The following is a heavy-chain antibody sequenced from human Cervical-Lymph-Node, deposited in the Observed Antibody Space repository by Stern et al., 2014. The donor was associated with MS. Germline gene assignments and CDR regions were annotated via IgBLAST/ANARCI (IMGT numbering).Heavy chain of an antibody. CDR2: IIPIFGTA. CDR3: ARVRVYDFEPVYYYYGMDV. D-gene: IGHD3-3*01. J-gene: IGHJ6*02. CDR1: GGTFSSYA. V-gene: IGHV1-69*01. Sequence: QVQLGQSGAEVKKPGSSVKVSCKASGGTFSSYAISWVRQAPGQGLEWMGGIIPIFGTANYAQKFQGRVTITADESTSTAYMELSSLRSEDTAVYYCARVRVYDFEPVYYYYGMDVWGQGTTVTVSS.